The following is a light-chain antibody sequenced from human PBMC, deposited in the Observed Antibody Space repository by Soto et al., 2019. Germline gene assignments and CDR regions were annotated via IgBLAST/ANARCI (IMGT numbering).Light chain of an antibody. V-gene: IGKV1-5*03. CDR3: QQYNTLWT. CDR2: EAS. J-gene: IGKJ1*01. CDR1: QTISSW. Sequence: DYPMSTSPSTLSGPEDDRVHINCRASQTISSWLAWYQQKPGKAPKLLIYEASSLETGVPSRFSGSGSGTEFTLTISILPPDDLTTYCCQQYNTLWTFGQGTKVDI.